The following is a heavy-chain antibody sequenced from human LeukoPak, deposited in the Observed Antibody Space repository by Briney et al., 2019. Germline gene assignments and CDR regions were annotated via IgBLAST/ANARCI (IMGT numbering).Heavy chain of an antibody. CDR1: GFTFTKCA. J-gene: IGHJ4*02. V-gene: IGHV3-23*01. D-gene: IGHD3-22*01. CDR3: AKIWTYYYDSSGSY. Sequence: GGSLRLSCVASGFTFTKCAMSWIRQAPGKGLEWVAIITATGDTAYYADSVKGRFTISRDNSKNTLYLQMNSLRAEDTAVYYCAKIWTYYYDSSGSYWGQGTLVTVSS. CDR2: ITATGDTA.